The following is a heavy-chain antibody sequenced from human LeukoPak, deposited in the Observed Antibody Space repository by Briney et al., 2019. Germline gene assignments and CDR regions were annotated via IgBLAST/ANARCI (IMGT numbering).Heavy chain of an antibody. CDR1: GYTFTGYY. D-gene: IGHD1-14*01. J-gene: IGHJ5*02. CDR3: ARDGQEEHTGT. Sequence: GASVKVSCKASGYTFTGYYMHWVRQAPGQGLEWMGWINPYSGGTNYAQKLQGRVTMTTDTSTSTAYMELRSLRSDDTAVYYCARDGQEEHTGTWGQGTLVTVSS. CDR2: INPYSGGT. V-gene: IGHV1-2*02.